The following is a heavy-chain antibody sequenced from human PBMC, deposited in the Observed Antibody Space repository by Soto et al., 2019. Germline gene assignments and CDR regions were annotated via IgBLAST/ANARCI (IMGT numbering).Heavy chain of an antibody. CDR2: IISSSSYI. CDR3: ARDYYGSGSEGY. V-gene: IGHV3-21*01. CDR1: GFTFSSYS. Sequence: EVQLVESGGGLVKPGGSLRLSCAASGFTFSSYSMNWVRQAPGKGLECVSSIISSSSYIYYADSVKGRFTISRDKAKNSLYLQMNSLRAEDTAVYYCARDYYGSGSEGYWGQGTLVTVSS. D-gene: IGHD3-10*01. J-gene: IGHJ4*02.